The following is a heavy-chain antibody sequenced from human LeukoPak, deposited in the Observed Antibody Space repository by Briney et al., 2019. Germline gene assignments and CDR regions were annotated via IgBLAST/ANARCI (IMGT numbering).Heavy chain of an antibody. CDR1: GYTFTGYY. V-gene: IGHV1-2*06. CDR3: ARDRAGSSGWYGEALGY. CDR2: INPNSGGT. J-gene: IGHJ4*02. D-gene: IGHD6-19*01. Sequence: ASVKVSCKASGYTFTGYYMHWVRQAPGQGLEWMGRINPNSGGTNYAQKFQGRVTMTRDTSISTAHMELSRLRSDDTAVYYCARDRAGSSGWYGEALGYWGQGTLVTVSS.